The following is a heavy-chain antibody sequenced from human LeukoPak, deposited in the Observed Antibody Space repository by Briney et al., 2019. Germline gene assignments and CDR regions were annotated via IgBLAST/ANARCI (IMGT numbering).Heavy chain of an antibody. CDR2: IIPIFGTA. Sequence: SVKVSCKASGYTFTSYGISWVRQAPGQGLEWMGGIIPIFGTANYAQKFQGRVTITADESTSTAYMELSSLRSEDTAVYYCARVLTASPYYYYYYMDVWGKGTAVTVSS. V-gene: IGHV1-69*13. CDR3: ARVLTASPYYYYYYMDV. J-gene: IGHJ6*03. CDR1: GYTFTSYG.